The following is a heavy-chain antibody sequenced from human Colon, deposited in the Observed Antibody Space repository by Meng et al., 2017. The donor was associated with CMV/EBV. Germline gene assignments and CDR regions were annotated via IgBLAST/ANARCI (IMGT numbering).Heavy chain of an antibody. CDR1: GYTFTGHY. V-gene: IGHV1-2*02. CDR3: ARGDLTTLFSYYYGMDV. D-gene: IGHD1-14*01. Sequence: ASVKVSCKASGYTFTGHYIHWVRQAPGQGLEWLGWINPNNGGRNFAQQFQGRVSMTRDTSINTAFMELTGLTSDDTAVYYCARGDLTTLFSYYYGMDVWGQGTTVTVS. CDR2: INPNNGGR. J-gene: IGHJ6*02.